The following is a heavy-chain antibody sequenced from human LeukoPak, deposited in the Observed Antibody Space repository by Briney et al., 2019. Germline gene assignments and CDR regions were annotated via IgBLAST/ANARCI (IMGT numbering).Heavy chain of an antibody. CDR2: INHSGST. Sequence: SETLSLTCAVYGGSFSGYYWSWIRQPPGKGLEWIGEINHSGSTNYNPSLKSRVTISVDTSKNQFSLKLSSVTAADTAVYYCARRFSIGHYHYGMDVWGQGTTVTVSS. D-gene: IGHD3-10*01. CDR1: GGSFSGYY. V-gene: IGHV4-34*01. CDR3: ARRFSIGHYHYGMDV. J-gene: IGHJ6*02.